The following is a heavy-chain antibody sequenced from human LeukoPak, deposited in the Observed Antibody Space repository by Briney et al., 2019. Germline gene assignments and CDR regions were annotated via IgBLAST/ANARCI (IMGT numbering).Heavy chain of an antibody. Sequence: GGSLRLSCAASEFIFSGYWMNWVRQAPGKGLEWVASIKQDGSEKQYVDSVRGRFTISRDNAKNSLYLQMNSLRVEDTAVYYCARDGFVGAADYWGQGTLVTVSS. D-gene: IGHD6-13*01. CDR3: ARDGFVGAADY. CDR2: IKQDGSEK. V-gene: IGHV3-7*01. J-gene: IGHJ4*02. CDR1: EFIFSGYW.